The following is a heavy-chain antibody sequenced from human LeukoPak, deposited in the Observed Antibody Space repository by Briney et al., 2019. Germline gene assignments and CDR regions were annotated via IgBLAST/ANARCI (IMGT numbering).Heavy chain of an antibody. V-gene: IGHV4-61*01. D-gene: IGHD5-18*01. Sequence: KPSETLSLTCTVSGGSVSSGSYYWSWIRQPPGKGLEWIGHIYYSGSTDYNPSLKSRVTISVDTSKNQFSLKLSSVTAADTAVYYCARERGYGYGDYWGQGTLVTVSS. CDR2: IYYSGST. CDR3: ARERGYGYGDY. J-gene: IGHJ4*02. CDR1: GGSVSSGSYY.